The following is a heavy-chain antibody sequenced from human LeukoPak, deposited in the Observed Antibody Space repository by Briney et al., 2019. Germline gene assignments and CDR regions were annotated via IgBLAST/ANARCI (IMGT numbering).Heavy chain of an antibody. D-gene: IGHD3-10*02. J-gene: IGHJ6*04. V-gene: IGHV3-11*04. CDR1: GFTFSDYY. Sequence: PGGSLRLSCAASGFTFSDYYISWIRQAPGKGLESGSTIYYADSVKGRFTISRDNAKNSLYLQMNSLRAEDTAVYYCAELGITMIGGVWGKGTTVTISS. CDR3: AELGITMIGGV. CDR2: SGSTI.